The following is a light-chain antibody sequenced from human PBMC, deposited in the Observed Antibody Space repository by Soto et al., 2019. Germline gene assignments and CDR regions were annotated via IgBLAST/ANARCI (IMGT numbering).Light chain of an antibody. CDR3: QSYDSSLRVV. CDR2: GNS. CDR1: SSNIGAGYD. J-gene: IGLJ2*01. V-gene: IGLV1-40*01. Sequence: QSVLTQPPSVSGAPGQRVTISCTGSSSNIGAGYDVHWYQQLPGTAPQLLIYGNSKRPSGVPDRFAGSKSGTSASLAITGLHAEDAADYCCQSYDSSLRVVFGGGTKLTVL.